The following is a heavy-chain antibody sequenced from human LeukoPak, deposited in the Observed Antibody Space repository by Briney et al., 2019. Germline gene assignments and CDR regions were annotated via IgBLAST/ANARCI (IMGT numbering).Heavy chain of an antibody. D-gene: IGHD6-19*01. CDR1: GFTFSDYY. CDR2: ISSSGSTI. Sequence: RPGGSLRLSCAASGFTFSDYYMSWIRQAPGKGLEWVSYISSSGSTIYYADSVKGRFTISRDNAKNSLYLQMNSLRAEDTAVYYCARDQEYSSGWPSFDYWGQGTLVTVSS. CDR3: ARDQEYSSGWPSFDY. V-gene: IGHV3-11*01. J-gene: IGHJ4*02.